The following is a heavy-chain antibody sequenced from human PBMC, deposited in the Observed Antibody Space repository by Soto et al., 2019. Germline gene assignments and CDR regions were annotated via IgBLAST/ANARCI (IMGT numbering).Heavy chain of an antibody. CDR3: AKRGHYSFDS. J-gene: IGHJ4*02. CDR2: FSGSSGNK. D-gene: IGHD3-3*01. V-gene: IGHV3-23*01. CDR1: EFTFSSSI. Sequence: PGGSLRLSCAASEFTFSSSIMSWVRQAPGKGLEWVSTFSGSSGNKYYADFVKGRFTISRDNSKNTLYLQMSSLRAEDTAVYYCAKRGHYSFDSWGQGTLVTVAS.